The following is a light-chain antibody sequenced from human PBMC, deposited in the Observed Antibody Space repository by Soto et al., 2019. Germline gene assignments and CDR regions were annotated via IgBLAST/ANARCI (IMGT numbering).Light chain of an antibody. V-gene: IGKV3-15*01. CDR3: QQYDNWPPGWT. Sequence: EIVLTQSPATLSLSPGERATLSCMASQIISNYLAWYQQKPGQAPRLLIYAASTRATGVPARFSGSGSGTEFTLTITSLQSEDFAVYYCQQYDNWPPGWTFGQGTKVDIK. CDR2: AAS. J-gene: IGKJ1*01. CDR1: QIISNY.